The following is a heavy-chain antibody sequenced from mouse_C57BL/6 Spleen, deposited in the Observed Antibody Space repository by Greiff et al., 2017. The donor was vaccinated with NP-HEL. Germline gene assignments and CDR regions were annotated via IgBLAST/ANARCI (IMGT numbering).Heavy chain of an antibody. CDR1: GFTFTDYY. V-gene: IGHV7-3*01. CDR3: ARYKDYDYDGGAFEY. CDR2: IRNKANGYTT. J-gene: IGHJ2*01. Sequence: DVQLVESGGGLVQPGGSLSLSCAASGFTFTDYYMSWVRQPPGKALEWLGFIRNKANGYTTEYSASVKGRFTISRDNSQSILYLQMNALRAEDSATYYCARYKDYDYDGGAFEYWGQGTTLTVSS. D-gene: IGHD2-4*01.